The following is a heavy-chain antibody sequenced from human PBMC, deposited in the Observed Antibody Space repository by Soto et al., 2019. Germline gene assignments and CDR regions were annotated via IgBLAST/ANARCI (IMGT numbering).Heavy chain of an antibody. CDR2: IYYSGST. Sequence: SETLSLTCTVSGGPISSYYWSWIRQPPGKGLEWIGYIYYSGSTNYNPSLKSRVTISVDTSKNQFSLKLSSVTAADTAVYYCARSDGRYWGQGTLVTVSS. J-gene: IGHJ4*02. CDR3: ARSDGRY. CDR1: GGPISSYY. V-gene: IGHV4-59*01.